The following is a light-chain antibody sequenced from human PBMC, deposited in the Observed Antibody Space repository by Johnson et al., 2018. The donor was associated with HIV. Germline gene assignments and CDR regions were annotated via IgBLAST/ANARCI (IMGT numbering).Light chain of an antibody. CDR1: YSNFGNNY. J-gene: IGLJ1*01. CDR2: KND. CDR3: GTWDSSLSADV. Sequence: QSVLTQPPSVSAAPGQKVTISCSRNYSNFGNNYVSWYQQLPGTAPKLPIYKNDKRPSGIPDRFSGSKSGTSATLGITGLQTGDEADYYCGTWDSSLSADVFGTGTKVTVL. V-gene: IGLV1-51*02.